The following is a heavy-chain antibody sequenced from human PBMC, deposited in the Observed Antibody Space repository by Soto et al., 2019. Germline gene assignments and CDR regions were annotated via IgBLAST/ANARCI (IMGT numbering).Heavy chain of an antibody. CDR3: ARLGAYYQSLDP. CDR2: IYHGGST. D-gene: IGHD3-22*01. V-gene: IGHV4-59*08. J-gene: IGHJ5*02. Sequence: TLSLTCTVSGRSISSYYWSWIRQPPGKGLEWIGYIYHGGSTSYNPSLQSRVTISVETSKSQFSLRLSSVTAADTAVYYCARLGAYYQSLDPWGPGTLVTVSS. CDR1: GRSISSYY.